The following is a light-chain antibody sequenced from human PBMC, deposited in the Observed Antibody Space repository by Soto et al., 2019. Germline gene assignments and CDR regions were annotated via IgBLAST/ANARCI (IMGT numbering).Light chain of an antibody. J-gene: IGKJ2*01. CDR2: KAS. Sequence: DIQMTQSPSTLSASVGDRVTITCRASQSINGWLAWYQQKPGKAPKLLIYKASSLESGVPSRFSGSGSETEFTLTITSLQPDDVATYYCQQYKSYSGYTFGQGTKLEIK. CDR1: QSINGW. CDR3: QQYKSYSGYT. V-gene: IGKV1-5*03.